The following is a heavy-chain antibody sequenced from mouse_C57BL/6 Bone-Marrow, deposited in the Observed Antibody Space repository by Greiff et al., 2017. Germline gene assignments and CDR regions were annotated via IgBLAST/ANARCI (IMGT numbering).Heavy chain of an antibody. CDR3: ARCPSMDY. CDR2: INPNSGGT. CDR1: GYTFTDYN. Sequence: EVHLVESGPELVKPGASVKIPCKASGYTFTDYNMDWVQQSPGKSLEWIGDINPNSGGTIYKQKFKGKAPLTVAKSSSTSYMERRSLTSEDTAVYYCARCPSMDYWGQGTSLTVSS. V-gene: IGHV1-18*01. J-gene: IGHJ4*01.